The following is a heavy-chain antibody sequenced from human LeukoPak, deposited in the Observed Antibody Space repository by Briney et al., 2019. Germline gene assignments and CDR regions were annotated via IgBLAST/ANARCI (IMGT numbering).Heavy chain of an antibody. J-gene: IGHJ4*02. D-gene: IGHD6-13*01. CDR2: ISSSSSYI. V-gene: IGHV3-21*01. CDR3: ARDNALIAAVVFDY. CDR1: GFTFSSYS. Sequence: GGSLRLSCAASGFTFSSYSMNWVRQAPGKGLEWVSSISSSSSYIYYADSVKGRFTISRDNAKNSLYLQMNSLRAEDTAVYYCARDNALIAAVVFDYWGQGTLVTVSS.